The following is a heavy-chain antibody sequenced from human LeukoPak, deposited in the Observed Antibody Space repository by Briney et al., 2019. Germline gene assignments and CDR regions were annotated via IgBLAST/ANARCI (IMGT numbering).Heavy chain of an antibody. V-gene: IGHV3-23*01. J-gene: IGHJ4*02. CDR3: ANTHRGYYTSVFDY. CDR2: ISGSGGST. D-gene: IGHD3-3*01. CDR1: GFTFSIYA. Sequence: GGSLRLSCAASGFTFSIYAMTWVRQAPGKGLEWVSAISGSGGSTYYADSVKGRFTISRDNSKNTLYLQMNSLRAEDTAVYYCANTHRGYYTSVFDYWGQGTLVTVSS.